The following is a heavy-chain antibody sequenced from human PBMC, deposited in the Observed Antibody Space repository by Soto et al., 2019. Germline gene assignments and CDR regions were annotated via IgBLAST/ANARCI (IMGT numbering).Heavy chain of an antibody. V-gene: IGHV1-69*12. J-gene: IGHJ4*02. CDR3: ARGWGSGYLAGGQGY. Sequence: QVQLVQSGAEVKKPGSSVKVSCKASGGTFSSYAISWVRQAPGQGLEWMGGIIPIFGTANYAQKFQGRVTIAADEFRSTAYMQLSSLSPEVTAVYYCARGWGSGYLAGGQGYWGQGTLVTVSS. D-gene: IGHD3-3*01. CDR2: IIPIFGTA. CDR1: GGTFSSYA.